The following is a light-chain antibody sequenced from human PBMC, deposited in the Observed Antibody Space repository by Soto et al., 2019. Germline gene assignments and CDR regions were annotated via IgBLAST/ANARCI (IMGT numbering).Light chain of an antibody. Sequence: DIHMTQSPSTLSASVGDRVTITCRASQTISSWLAWYQQKPGKAPKLLIYDVSSLESGVPSRFSGSGSGTEFTLTISSLQPDDFATYYCQHFNSYPWTFGQGTKVDIK. CDR2: DVS. CDR3: QHFNSYPWT. V-gene: IGKV1-5*01. J-gene: IGKJ1*01. CDR1: QTISSW.